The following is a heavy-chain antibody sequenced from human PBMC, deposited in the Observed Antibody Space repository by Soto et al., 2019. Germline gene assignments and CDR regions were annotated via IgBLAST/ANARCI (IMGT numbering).Heavy chain of an antibody. Sequence: EVQLLESGGGLVQPGGSLRLSCAASGFTFSSYAMSWVRQAPGKGLEWVSGISSSGGSTYYADSVKGRFTISRDNSKNTLYLQMHSLRAEDTAVYYCAKGGGDYGSGSYPFWYWGQGTLVTVSS. CDR3: AKGGGDYGSGSYPFWY. V-gene: IGHV3-23*01. CDR2: ISSSGGST. J-gene: IGHJ4*02. D-gene: IGHD3-10*01. CDR1: GFTFSSYA.